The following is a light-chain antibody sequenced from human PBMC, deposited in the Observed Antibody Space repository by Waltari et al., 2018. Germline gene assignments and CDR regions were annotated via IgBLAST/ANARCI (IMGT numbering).Light chain of an antibody. Sequence: QSALTQPASVSGSPGQSITISCTGTSADIGNYRYVSWYQQHPGRAPKLILYEVTNRPSGVSDRFSGSKSGNTASLTISGLQTEDEADYYCAAYASANTLLFGGGTQLTVL. V-gene: IGLV2-14*01. J-gene: IGLJ2*01. CDR3: AAYASANTLL. CDR2: EVT. CDR1: SADIGNYRY.